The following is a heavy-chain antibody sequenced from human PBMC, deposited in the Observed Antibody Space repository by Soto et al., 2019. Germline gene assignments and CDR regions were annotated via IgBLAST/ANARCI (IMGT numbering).Heavy chain of an antibody. V-gene: IGHV2-70*01. CDR2: IDWDDDK. D-gene: IGHD3-22*01. Sequence: SGPTLVNPTQTLTLTCTFSGFSLSTSGMCVSWIRQPPGKALEWLALIDWDDDKYYSTSLKTRLTISKDTSKNQVVLTMTNMDPVDTATYYCARSYYDSSGYYSPFEYWGQGTLVTVSS. CDR3: ARSYYDSSGYYSPFEY. CDR1: GFSLSTSGMC. J-gene: IGHJ4*02.